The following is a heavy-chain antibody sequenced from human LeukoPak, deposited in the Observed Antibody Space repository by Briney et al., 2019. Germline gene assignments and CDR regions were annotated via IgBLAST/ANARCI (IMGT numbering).Heavy chain of an antibody. CDR2: IYSGGST. CDR3: ARGFHYYDSSGTYFDY. D-gene: IGHD3-22*01. J-gene: IGHJ4*02. CDR1: GFTVSSNY. Sequence: GGSLRLSCAASGFTVSSNYMSWVRQAPGKGLEWVSVIYSGGSTYYADSVKGRFTISRDNSKNTLYLQMNSLRAEDTAVYYCARGFHYYDSSGTYFDYWGQGTLVTVSS. V-gene: IGHV3-53*01.